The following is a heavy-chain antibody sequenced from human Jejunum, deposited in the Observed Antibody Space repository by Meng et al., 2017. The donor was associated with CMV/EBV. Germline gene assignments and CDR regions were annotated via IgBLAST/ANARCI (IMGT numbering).Heavy chain of an antibody. CDR2: IRHDGSED. V-gene: IGHV3-30*02. J-gene: IGHJ4*02. CDR3: TKGGFDS. D-gene: IGHD2-15*01. CDR1: GFPFNIYD. Sequence: VRVAECGGGVVQPWWSLRLSCVTSGFPFNIYDMHWVRQAPGKGLDWVTCIRHDGSEDFYVDSVKGRFTISRDNSKNTLYLQMNSLRVDDSALYYCTKGGFDSWGQGTLVTVSS.